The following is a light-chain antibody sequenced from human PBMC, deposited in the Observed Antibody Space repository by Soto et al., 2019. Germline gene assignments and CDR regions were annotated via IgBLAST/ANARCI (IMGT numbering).Light chain of an antibody. CDR1: QSLLHSNGYNY. CDR2: LGS. CDR3: MQALQTPRFT. J-gene: IGKJ3*01. V-gene: IGKV2-28*01. Sequence: EIVMTQSPLSLSVTPGEPASISCRSSQSLLHSNGYNYLDWYLQRPGQSPQLLTYLGSNRASGVPDRISGSGSGTDFTLKIDRVEAEDAGVYYCMQALQTPRFTFGPGTKVDIK.